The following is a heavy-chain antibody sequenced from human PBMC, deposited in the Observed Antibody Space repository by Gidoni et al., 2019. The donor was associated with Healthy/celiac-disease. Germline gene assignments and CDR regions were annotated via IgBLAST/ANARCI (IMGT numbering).Heavy chain of an antibody. V-gene: IGHV4-38-2*02. CDR3: ASRDYYGSGSLNDY. J-gene: IGHJ4*02. CDR1: GYSISSGYY. Sequence: QVQLQESGPGLVKPSETLSLTCTVSGYSISSGYYWGWIRQPPGKGLEWIGSIYHSGSTYYNPSLKSRVTISVDTSKNQFSLKLSSVTAADTAVYYCASRDYYGSGSLNDYWGQGTLVTVSS. D-gene: IGHD3-10*01. CDR2: IYHSGST.